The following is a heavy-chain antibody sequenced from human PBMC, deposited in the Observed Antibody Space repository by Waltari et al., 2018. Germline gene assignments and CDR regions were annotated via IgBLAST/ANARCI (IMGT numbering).Heavy chain of an antibody. CDR3: AKAGGIYNYPLDP. V-gene: IGHV3-30*18. CDR1: GYPFKNYG. J-gene: IGHJ5*02. D-gene: IGHD1-26*01. CDR2: ISSDGSGK. Sequence: RVEESGGGVVQPGGSLSLSWVAAGYPFKNYGMHWVRQAPGKGLEWLAVISSDGSGKYYADSVKGRFTMSRDNSKNMVYLQMNSLRPEDTAVYYCAKAGGIYNYPLDPWGQGTLVTVSS.